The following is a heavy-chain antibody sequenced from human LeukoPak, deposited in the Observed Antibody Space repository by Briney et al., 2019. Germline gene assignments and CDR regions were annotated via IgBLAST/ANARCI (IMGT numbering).Heavy chain of an antibody. CDR3: ARESSGYAGWYYFDY. Sequence: GGSLRLSCAASGFTVSSNYMSWVRQAPGKGLEWVSVIYSGGSTYYADSVKGRFTISRDNSKNTLYLQMNSLRAEDTAVYYCARESSGYAGWYYFDYWGQGTLVTVSS. J-gene: IGHJ4*02. CDR1: GFTVSSNY. D-gene: IGHD5-12*01. CDR2: IYSGGST. V-gene: IGHV3-53*01.